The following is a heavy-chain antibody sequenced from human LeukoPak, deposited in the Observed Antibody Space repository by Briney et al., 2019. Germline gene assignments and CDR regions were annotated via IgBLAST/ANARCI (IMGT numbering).Heavy chain of an antibody. J-gene: IGHJ4*02. V-gene: IGHV3-30*03. CDR3: AGRVTGYSSGYVY. CDR1: GFTFNNYG. CDR2: ISYDGRNI. D-gene: IGHD5-18*01. Sequence: GKSLRLSCAASGFTFNNYGMHWVRQAPGKGLEWVAVISYDGRNIYYPDSVKGRFTISRDNSENTVYLQMNNLRAEDTAVYYCAGRVTGYSSGYVYWGQGTLVTVSS.